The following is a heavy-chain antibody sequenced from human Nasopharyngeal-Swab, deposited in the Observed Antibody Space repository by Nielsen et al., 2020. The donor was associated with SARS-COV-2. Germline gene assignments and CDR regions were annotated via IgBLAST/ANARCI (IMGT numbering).Heavy chain of an antibody. J-gene: IGHJ4*02. CDR2: ISAYNGNT. CDR3: ARDTGYNGNGGPPHFDY. Sequence: WVRQAPGQGLEWMGWISAYNGNTNYAQKLQGRVTMTTDTSTSTAYMELRSLRSDDTAVYDCARDTGYNGNGGPPHFDYWGQGTLVTVSS. D-gene: IGHD1-1*01. V-gene: IGHV1-18*01.